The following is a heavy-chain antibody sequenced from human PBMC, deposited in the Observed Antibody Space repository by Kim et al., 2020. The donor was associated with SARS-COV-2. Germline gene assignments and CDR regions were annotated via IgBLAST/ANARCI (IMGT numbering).Heavy chain of an antibody. V-gene: IGHV4-39*01. Sequence: PSLKGRVPISVDTSTNQFSLKLSSVTAADTAVYYCATGFGELLHSGGMDVWGQGTTVTVSS. J-gene: IGHJ6*02. D-gene: IGHD3-10*01. CDR3: ATGFGELLHSGGMDV.